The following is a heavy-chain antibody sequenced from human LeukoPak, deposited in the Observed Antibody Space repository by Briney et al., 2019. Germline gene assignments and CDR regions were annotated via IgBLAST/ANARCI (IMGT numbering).Heavy chain of an antibody. CDR3: ARGASVVAGNDNAFDI. V-gene: IGHV3-21*01. CDR2: ISTSSSYI. Sequence: GGSLRLSCAASGFTFSSYSMDWVRQAPGKGLEWVSSISTSSSYIYYADSVKGRFTISRDNAKKSLYLQMNSLRADDTAVYYCARGASVVAGNDNAFDIWGQGTMVTVSS. CDR1: GFTFSSYS. J-gene: IGHJ3*02. D-gene: IGHD6-19*01.